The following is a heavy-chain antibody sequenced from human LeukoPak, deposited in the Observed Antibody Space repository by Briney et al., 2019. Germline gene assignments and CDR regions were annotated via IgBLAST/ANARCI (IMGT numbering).Heavy chain of an antibody. D-gene: IGHD1-14*01. J-gene: IGHJ6*02. CDR3: ARVKILPDSYYYYYGMDV. Sequence: ASVKVSYKASGGTFSSYAISWVRQAPGQGLEWMGGIIPIFGTANYAQKFQGRVTITADESTSTAYMELSSLRSEDTAVYYCARVKILPDSYYYYYGMDVWGQGTTVTVSS. CDR2: IIPIFGTA. CDR1: GGTFSSYA. V-gene: IGHV1-69*13.